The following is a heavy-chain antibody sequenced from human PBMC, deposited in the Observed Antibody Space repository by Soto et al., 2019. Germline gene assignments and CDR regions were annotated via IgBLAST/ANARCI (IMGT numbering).Heavy chain of an antibody. CDR2: INAGTGNT. D-gene: IGHD3-10*02. J-gene: IGHJ6*02. CDR1: GYTFTCYD. CDR3: ASLYSGAYYFGMHV. V-gene: IGHV1-3*01. Sequence: ASVKVSCKASGYTFTCYDMHRVRQAPGQRLEWMGWINAGTGNTKYSQKFQGRVTITRDTSASTAYMELSSLRPEDTAVYYCASLYSGAYYFGMHVWGQGTTVTVS.